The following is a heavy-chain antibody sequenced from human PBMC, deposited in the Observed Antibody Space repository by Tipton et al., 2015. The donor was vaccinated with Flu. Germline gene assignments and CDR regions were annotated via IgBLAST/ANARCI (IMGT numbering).Heavy chain of an antibody. Sequence: SLRLSCAASGFTFSSYSMNWVRQAPGKGLEWVSSISSSSSYIYYADSVKGRFTISRDNAKNSLYLQMNSLRAEDTAVYYCARDRALVVGIYYYYGMDVWGQGP. CDR2: ISSSSSYI. D-gene: IGHD2-15*01. J-gene: IGHJ6*02. V-gene: IGHV3-21*01. CDR1: GFTFSSYS. CDR3: ARDRALVVGIYYYYGMDV.